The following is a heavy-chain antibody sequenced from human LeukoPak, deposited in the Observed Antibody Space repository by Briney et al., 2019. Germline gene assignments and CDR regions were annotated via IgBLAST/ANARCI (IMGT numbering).Heavy chain of an antibody. CDR3: AKDGQVVPAAYFDY. Sequence: GGSLRLSCAASGFTFSSYAMSWVRQAPGKGLEWVSAITASGGSTYYADSVKGRFTISRDNSKNTLYLQMNSLRAEDTAVHYCAKDGQVVPAAYFDYWGQGTLVTVSS. CDR2: ITASGGST. CDR1: GFTFSSYA. V-gene: IGHV3-23*01. J-gene: IGHJ4*02. D-gene: IGHD2-2*01.